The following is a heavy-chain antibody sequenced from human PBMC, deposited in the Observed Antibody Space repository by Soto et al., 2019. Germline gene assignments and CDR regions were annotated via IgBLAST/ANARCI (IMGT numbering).Heavy chain of an antibody. J-gene: IGHJ4*02. D-gene: IGHD3-10*01. CDR2: ISASDGST. Sequence: GASVKVSCKASGYAFSFGFSWVRQAPGQGLEWMGWISASDGSTNSASKFRGRISMTTDTSTHTAYLDLLSLTSDDTAMYFCATYYFGSGSYYRFDNWGQGTRVTVPQ. CDR3: ATYYFGSGSYYRFDN. CDR1: GYAFSFG. V-gene: IGHV1-18*01.